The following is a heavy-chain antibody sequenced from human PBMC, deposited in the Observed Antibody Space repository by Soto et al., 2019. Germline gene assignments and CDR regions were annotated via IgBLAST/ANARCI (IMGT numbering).Heavy chain of an antibody. CDR3: AREYCSGGSCYFARFDY. Sequence: EVQLVESGGGLVKPGGSLRLSCAASGFTFSSYSMNWVRQAPGKGLEWVSSISSSSSYIYYADSVKGRFTISRDNAKNSLYLQMNSLRAEDTAVYYCAREYCSGGSCYFARFDYWGQGTLVTVSS. D-gene: IGHD2-15*01. J-gene: IGHJ4*02. V-gene: IGHV3-21*01. CDR2: ISSSSSYI. CDR1: GFTFSSYS.